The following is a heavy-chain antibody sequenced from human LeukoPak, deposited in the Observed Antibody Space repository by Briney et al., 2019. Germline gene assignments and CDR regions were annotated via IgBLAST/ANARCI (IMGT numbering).Heavy chain of an antibody. D-gene: IGHD2-2*01. J-gene: IGHJ4*02. V-gene: IGHV3-33*01. CDR1: GFTFSSYG. Sequence: GGSLRLSCAASGFTFSSYGMHWVRQAPGKGLEWVAVIWYDGSNKYYADSVKGRFTISRDNAKNTLYLQMNSLRAEDTAVYYCARRVVVPAAPYYFDYWGQGTLVTVSS. CDR3: ARRVVVPAAPYYFDY. CDR2: IWYDGSNK.